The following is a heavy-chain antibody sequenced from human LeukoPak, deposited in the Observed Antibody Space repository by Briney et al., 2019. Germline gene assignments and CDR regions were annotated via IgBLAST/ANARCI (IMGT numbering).Heavy chain of an antibody. D-gene: IGHD3-16*01. CDR3: ATGGTYWFDP. J-gene: IGHJ5*02. CDR2: IYTRGDT. Sequence: SETLSLTCTVSGCSVTSYYWSWIRQPAAKGLEWIGRIYTRGDTNYNPSLKSRVTMSVDTSKNQISLRLSSVTAADTAVYYCATGGTYWFDPWGQGTLVTVSS. V-gene: IGHV4-4*07. CDR1: GCSVTSYY.